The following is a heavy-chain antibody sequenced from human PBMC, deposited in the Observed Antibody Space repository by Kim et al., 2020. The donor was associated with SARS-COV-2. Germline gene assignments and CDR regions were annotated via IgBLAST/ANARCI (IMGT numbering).Heavy chain of an antibody. V-gene: IGHV3-30-3*01. Sequence: GGSLRLSCAASGFTFSSYAMHWVRQAPGRGLECVSVISYDGSNKYYADSVKGRFTISRDNSKNTLYLQMSSPRVEDTAVYYCARSRGYCVNGVCFNYYGMDVWGQGTTVTVSS. J-gene: IGHJ6*02. D-gene: IGHD2-8*01. CDR1: GFTFSSYA. CDR2: ISYDGSNK. CDR3: ARSRGYCVNGVCFNYYGMDV.